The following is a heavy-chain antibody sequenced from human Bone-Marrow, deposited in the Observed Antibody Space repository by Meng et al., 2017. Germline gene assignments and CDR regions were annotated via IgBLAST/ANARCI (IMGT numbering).Heavy chain of an antibody. CDR1: GFYFNNDW. CDR3: ARGRYDYSEY. V-gene: IGHV3-21*01. D-gene: IGHD3-9*01. CDR2: ISSSSGSI. Sequence: EVHLVGFGGDLVKPGGSLRLSCAASGFYFNNDWMSWLRQAQGKGLGWVSSISSSSGSIYYADSVKGRFTISRDNAKNSLYLQMNSLRAEDTAVYFCARGRYDYSEYWGQGTLVTVSS. J-gene: IGHJ4*02.